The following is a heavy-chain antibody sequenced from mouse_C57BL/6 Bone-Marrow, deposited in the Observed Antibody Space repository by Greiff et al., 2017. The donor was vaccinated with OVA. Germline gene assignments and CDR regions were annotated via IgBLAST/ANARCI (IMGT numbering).Heavy chain of an antibody. J-gene: IGHJ4*01. CDR1: GFTFSSYA. CDR3: TRLLDAMDN. D-gene: IGHD2-1*01. CDR2: ISSGGDYI. V-gene: IGHV5-9-1*02. Sequence: EVQRVEPGEGLVKPGGSLKLSCAASGFTFSSYAMSWVRQTPEKRLEWVAYISSGGDYINYADTVKGRFTISRDKTRNTLYLQMSSLKSEDTAMYYCTRLLDAMDNWGQGTSVTVSS.